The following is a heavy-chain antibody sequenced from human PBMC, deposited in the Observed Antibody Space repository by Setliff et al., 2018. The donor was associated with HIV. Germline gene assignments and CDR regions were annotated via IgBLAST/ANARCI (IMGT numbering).Heavy chain of an antibody. V-gene: IGHV3-74*01. CDR3: ARDSRTGYFDS. CDR2: INVDGSSI. D-gene: IGHD2-2*01. CDR1: GFTFTDYW. Sequence: GGSLRLSCAASGFTFTDYWMHWVRQVPGQGLVWVSRINVDGSSISYADSVKGRFTISRDNAKNTLFLQMNSLRAEDTAVYYCARDSRTGYFDSWGRGILVTVSS. J-gene: IGHJ4*02.